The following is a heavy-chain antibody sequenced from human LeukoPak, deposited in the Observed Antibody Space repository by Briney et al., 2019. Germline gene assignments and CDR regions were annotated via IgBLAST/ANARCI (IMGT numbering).Heavy chain of an antibody. CDR1: GGSIKSSRYY. Sequence: SGTLSLPFHVSGGSIKSSRYYWGWIRQPPGKGLEWIGSIYSNGGTYYNPSLRSRVTMSVHTSKNQFSLKLTSVTAAETAVYYCGNFDFWGQGTMVIVSS. CDR3: GNFDF. CDR2: IYSNGGT. V-gene: IGHV4-39*01. J-gene: IGHJ3*01.